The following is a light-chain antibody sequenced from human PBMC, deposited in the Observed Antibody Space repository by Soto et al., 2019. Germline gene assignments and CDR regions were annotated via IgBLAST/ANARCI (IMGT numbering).Light chain of an antibody. CDR3: QQYSSYPWT. CDR2: KTS. J-gene: IGKJ1*01. CDR1: QSISTL. V-gene: IGKV1-5*03. Sequence: DIQMTQSPSTLSGSVGDRVAITCRASQSISTLLAWYQQKPGKAPNLLIYKTSVLESGVPSRFSGSGSGTEFTLTISSLQPDDFPTYYCQQYSSYPWTFGQGTKVEIK.